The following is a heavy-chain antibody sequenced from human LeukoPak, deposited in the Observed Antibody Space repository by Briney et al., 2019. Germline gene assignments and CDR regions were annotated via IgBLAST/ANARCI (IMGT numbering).Heavy chain of an antibody. D-gene: IGHD3-22*01. CDR2: IWYDGGSK. CDR1: GFTFSNYG. CDR3: ARGVYDSSGYYRYYFDY. V-gene: IGHV3-33*01. J-gene: IGHJ4*02. Sequence: QPGRSLRLSCAASGFTFSNYGMHWVRQAPGEGLEWVAVIWYDGGSKYYVDSVKGRFTISRDNSKNTLPLQMNSLRAGDTAFYYCARGVYDSSGYYRYYFDYWGQGTLVTVSS.